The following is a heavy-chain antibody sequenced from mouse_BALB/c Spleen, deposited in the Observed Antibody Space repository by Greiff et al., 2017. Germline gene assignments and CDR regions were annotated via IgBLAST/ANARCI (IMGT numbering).Heavy chain of an antibody. J-gene: IGHJ4*01. CDR1: GFSLTSYG. Sequence: VQRVESGPGLVAPSQSLSITCTVSGFSLTSYGVHWVRQPPGKGLEWLGVIWAGGSTNYNSALMSRLSISKDNSKSQVFLKMNSLQTDDTAMYYCARDLPYYYAMDYWGQGTSVTVSS. CDR3: ARDLPYYYAMDY. V-gene: IGHV2-9*02. CDR2: IWAGGST.